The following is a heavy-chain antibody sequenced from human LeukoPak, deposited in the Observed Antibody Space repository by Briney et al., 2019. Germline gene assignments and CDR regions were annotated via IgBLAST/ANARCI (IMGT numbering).Heavy chain of an antibody. Sequence: GGSLRLSCAASGFTFSSYSMNWVRQAPGKGLEWVSSISSSSSYIYYADSVKGRFTISRDNAKNSLYLQMNSLRAEDTAVYYCARAPHMITFGAVIVIPFDYWGQGTLVTVSS. J-gene: IGHJ4*02. CDR1: GFTFSSYS. D-gene: IGHD3-16*02. CDR3: ARAPHMITFGAVIVIPFDY. CDR2: ISSSSSYI. V-gene: IGHV3-21*01.